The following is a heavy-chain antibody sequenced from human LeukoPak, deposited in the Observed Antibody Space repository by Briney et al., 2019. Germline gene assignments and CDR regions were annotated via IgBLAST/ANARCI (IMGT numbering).Heavy chain of an antibody. Sequence: SETLSLTCAVYGGSFSGYYWSWIRQPPGKGLECFGEINHSGSINYNPSLKSRVTISVDTSKNQFSLKLSSVTAADTAVYYCAKWGGSGSSYYYYYYGMNVWGKGTTVTVSS. J-gene: IGHJ6*04. CDR1: GGSFSGYY. V-gene: IGHV4-34*01. CDR3: AKWGGSGSSYYYYYYGMNV. D-gene: IGHD3-10*01. CDR2: INHSGSI.